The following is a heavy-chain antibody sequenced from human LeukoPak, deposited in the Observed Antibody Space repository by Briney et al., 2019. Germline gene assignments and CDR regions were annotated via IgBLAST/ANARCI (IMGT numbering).Heavy chain of an antibody. Sequence: SVKVSCKASGGTFGSYAISWVRQAPGQGLEWMGRIIPIFGTANYAQKFQGRVTITTDGSTSTAYMELSSLRSEDTAVYYCARDHGLPSGDPFDYWGQGTLVTVSS. CDR2: IIPIFGTA. D-gene: IGHD3-10*01. CDR1: GGTFGSYA. CDR3: ARDHGLPSGDPFDY. V-gene: IGHV1-69*05. J-gene: IGHJ4*02.